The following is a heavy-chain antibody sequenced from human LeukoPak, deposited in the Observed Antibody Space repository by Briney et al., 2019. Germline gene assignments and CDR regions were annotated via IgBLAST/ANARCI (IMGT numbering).Heavy chain of an antibody. Sequence: SGGSLRLSCAASGFTFSNYGIHWVRQAPGKGLEWVAFIRNGSNKYYADSVKGRFTISRDNAKNSLYLQMNSLRAEDTAVYYCARLYYYDSSGPGGDDYWGQGTLVTVSS. D-gene: IGHD3-22*01. J-gene: IGHJ4*02. V-gene: IGHV3-30*02. CDR2: IRNGSNK. CDR1: GFTFSNYG. CDR3: ARLYYYDSSGPGGDDY.